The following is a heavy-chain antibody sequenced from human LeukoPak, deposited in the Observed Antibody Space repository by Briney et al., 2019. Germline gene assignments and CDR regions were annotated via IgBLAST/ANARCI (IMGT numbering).Heavy chain of an antibody. CDR2: IYYSGNT. CDR1: GGPISNYY. V-gene: IGHV4-59*01. D-gene: IGHD2-2*01. Sequence: SETLSLTCTVSGGPISNYYWSWIRQPPGKGLEGIGYIYYSGNTNYNPSLKSRVTISVDTSKNQFSLKLNSVTAADTAVYYCARVRYCSTNRCYDREFDNWGQGTLVTVSS. CDR3: ARVRYCSTNRCYDREFDN. J-gene: IGHJ4*02.